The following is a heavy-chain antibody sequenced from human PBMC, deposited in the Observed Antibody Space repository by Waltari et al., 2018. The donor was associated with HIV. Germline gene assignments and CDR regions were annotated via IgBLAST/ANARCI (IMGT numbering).Heavy chain of an antibody. Sequence: QVQLVESGGGVVQPGRSLRLSCAASGFTFSSYGMHWVRQAPGKGLEGVAVIWYDGSNKYYADAVKGRFTISRDNSKNTLYLQMNSLRAEDTAVYYCARDTAAAGPYYYYYGMDVWGQGTTVTVSS. D-gene: IGHD6-13*01. J-gene: IGHJ6*02. CDR1: GFTFSSYG. CDR3: ARDTAAAGPYYYYYGMDV. CDR2: IWYDGSNK. V-gene: IGHV3-33*01.